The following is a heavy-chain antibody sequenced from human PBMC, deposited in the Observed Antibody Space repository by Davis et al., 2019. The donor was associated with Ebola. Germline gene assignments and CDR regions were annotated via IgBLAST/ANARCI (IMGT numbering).Heavy chain of an antibody. CDR1: RYIFTNYY. Sequence: AASVKVSCKASRYIFTNYYMHWVRQAPGQGLEWMGIIKPSGLGTAHAQKFQGRVTMTRDTSTNTVYMELRSLRSEDSAVYYCARAEERFLRGFDPWGQGTLVTVSS. D-gene: IGHD3-3*01. V-gene: IGHV1-46*01. CDR3: ARAEERFLRGFDP. J-gene: IGHJ5*02. CDR2: IKPSGLGT.